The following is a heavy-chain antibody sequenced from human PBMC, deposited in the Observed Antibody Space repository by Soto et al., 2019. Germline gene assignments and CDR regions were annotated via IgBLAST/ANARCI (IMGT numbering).Heavy chain of an antibody. CDR1: GFTVSSTY. V-gene: IGHV3-53*02. Sequence: EVQLVETGGGLIQPGGSLRLSCAASGFTVSSTYMSWVRQAPGKGLEWASVIYSGGSTYYADSVKGRFTIFRDDSKNTLYLQMNSLRAEDTAVYYCGSTSFPGYYYYGMDVWGQGTTVTVSS. D-gene: IGHD2-2*01. CDR3: GSTSFPGYYYYGMDV. CDR2: IYSGGST. J-gene: IGHJ6*02.